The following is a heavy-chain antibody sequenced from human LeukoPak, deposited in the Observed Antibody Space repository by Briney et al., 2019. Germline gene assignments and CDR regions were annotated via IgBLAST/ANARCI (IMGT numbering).Heavy chain of an antibody. J-gene: IGHJ5*02. CDR1: GSSFTSYW. Sequence: GEALKISYKGSGSSFTSYWIGWGRPMPGKGVGWRGIIYTGDSDTRDSASFEGQVTISDDKSISTAYLQSSSLKPSDTAMYYCARRPNAYDFWCGYYDNWFDPWGQGTLVTVSS. D-gene: IGHD3-3*01. V-gene: IGHV5-51*01. CDR3: ARRPNAYDFWCGYYDNWFDP. CDR2: IYTGDSDT.